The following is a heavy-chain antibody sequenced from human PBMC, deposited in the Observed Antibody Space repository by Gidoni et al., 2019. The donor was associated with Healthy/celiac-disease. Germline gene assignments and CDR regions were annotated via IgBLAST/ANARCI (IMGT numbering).Heavy chain of an antibody. CDR3: ARGGRYSYGFYYYGMDV. CDR2: IYYSGST. CDR1: GGSISSSSYY. V-gene: IGHV4-39*07. Sequence: QPQLQESGPGLVKPSETLSLPCTVSGGSISSSSYYWGWIRQPPGKGLEWIGSIYYSGSTYYNPSLKGRVTISVDTSKNQFSLKLSSVTAADTAVYYCARGGRYSYGFYYYGMDVWGQGTTVTVSS. J-gene: IGHJ6*02. D-gene: IGHD5-18*01.